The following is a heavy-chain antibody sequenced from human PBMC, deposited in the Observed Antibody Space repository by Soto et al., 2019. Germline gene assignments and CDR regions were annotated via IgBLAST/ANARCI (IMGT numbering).Heavy chain of an antibody. CDR2: IYHSGST. CDR3: ARDPYYYDSSGTRVGFDY. J-gene: IGHJ4*02. D-gene: IGHD3-22*01. V-gene: IGHV4-4*02. Sequence: PSETLSLTCAVSGGSISSSNWWSWVRQPPGKGLEWIGEIYHSGSTNYNPSLKSRVTISVDKSKNQFSLKLSSVTAADTAVYYCARDPYYYDSSGTRVGFDYWGQGTLVTVS. CDR1: GGSISSSNW.